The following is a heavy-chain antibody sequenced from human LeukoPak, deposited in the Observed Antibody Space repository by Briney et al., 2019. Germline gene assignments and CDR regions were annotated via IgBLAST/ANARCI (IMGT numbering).Heavy chain of an antibody. CDR2: ISGYNGNT. D-gene: IGHD6-19*01. Sequence: ASVKVSCKASGYTFTNYGISRVRQAPGQGLEWMGWISGYNGNTNYAQKFQGRVTMTTDTSTSTAYMDLRSLRSDDTAVYYCARDEGGSGWRFDYWGQGTLVTVSS. J-gene: IGHJ4*02. V-gene: IGHV1-18*04. CDR1: GYTFTNYG. CDR3: ARDEGGSGWRFDY.